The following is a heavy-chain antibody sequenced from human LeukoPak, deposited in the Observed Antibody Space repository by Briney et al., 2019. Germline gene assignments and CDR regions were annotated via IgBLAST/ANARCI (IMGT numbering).Heavy chain of an antibody. CDR2: IYTSGST. J-gene: IGHJ3*02. Sequence: SETLSLTCTVSGGSISSYYWSWIRQPAGKGLEWIGRIYTSGSTNYNPSLKSRVTMSVDTSKNQFSLKLSSVTAADTAVYYCAREGRLLWFRGEAFDIWGQGTMVTVSS. V-gene: IGHV4-4*07. CDR3: AREGRLLWFRGEAFDI. D-gene: IGHD3-10*01. CDR1: GGSISSYY.